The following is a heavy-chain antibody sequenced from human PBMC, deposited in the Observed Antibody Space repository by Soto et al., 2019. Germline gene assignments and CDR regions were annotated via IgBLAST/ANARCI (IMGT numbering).Heavy chain of an antibody. CDR1: GSSISSYC. CDR2: IYYSGST. J-gene: IGHJ4*02. D-gene: IGHD4-17*01. CDR3: ARAYGDYVFDY. V-gene: IGHV4-59*01. Sequence: SETLSLTCTFSGSSISSYCWSWIRQPPGKGLEWIGYIYYSGSTNYNPSLKSRVSISVDTSKNQFPLKLSSVSALDTAVYYCARAYGDYVFDYWGQGTLVTSPQ.